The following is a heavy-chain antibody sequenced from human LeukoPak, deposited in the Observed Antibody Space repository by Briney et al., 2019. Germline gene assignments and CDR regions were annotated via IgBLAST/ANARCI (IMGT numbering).Heavy chain of an antibody. D-gene: IGHD5-12*01. Sequence: PGRSLRLSCAASGFTFSSYGMHWVRQAPGKGLEWVAVISYDGSNKYYADSVKGRFTISRDNSKNTLYLQMNSLRAEDTAVYYCAKVGSGNDYYWGQGTLVTVSS. J-gene: IGHJ4*02. CDR1: GFTFSSYG. V-gene: IGHV3-30*18. CDR2: ISYDGSNK. CDR3: AKVGSGNDYY.